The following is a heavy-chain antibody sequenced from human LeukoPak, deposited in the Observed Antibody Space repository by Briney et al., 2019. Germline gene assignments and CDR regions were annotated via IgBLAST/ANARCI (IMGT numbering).Heavy chain of an antibody. V-gene: IGHV3-66*01. CDR2: IYGADNT. CDR1: GFSVSNNY. CDR3: ARDGGNLRSKVGMDV. D-gene: IGHD4-23*01. J-gene: IGHJ6*02. Sequence: GGSLRLSCAASGFSVSNNYMSWVRQAPGKGLEWVSVIYGADNTYYADSVRGRFTVSRDNSKNTVYLQMNSLRAEGTAVYYCARDGGNLRSKVGMDVWGQGTTVTVSS.